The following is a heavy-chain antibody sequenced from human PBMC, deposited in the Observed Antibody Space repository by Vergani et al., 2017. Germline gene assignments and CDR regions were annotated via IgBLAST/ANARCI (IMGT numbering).Heavy chain of an antibody. Sequence: QITLKESGPTLVKPTQTLTLTCTFSVFSLTTRGVAVGCIRQPPGKALEWLAIVFWADDKHYSPSLRNRVTITRDTSRNQAVLTMTNIDPVDTATYYCTHRPDCSVGHGYDDYWGQGTLVTVSS. V-gene: IGHV2-5*02. J-gene: IGHJ4*02. CDR2: VFWADDK. CDR3: THRPDCSVGHGYDDY. CDR1: VFSLTTRGVA. D-gene: IGHD2-15*01.